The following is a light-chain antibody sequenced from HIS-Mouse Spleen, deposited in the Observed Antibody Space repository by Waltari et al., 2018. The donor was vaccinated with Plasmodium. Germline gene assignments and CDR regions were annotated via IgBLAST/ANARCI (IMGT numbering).Light chain of an antibody. CDR1: ALPKKY. V-gene: IGLV3-10*01. CDR2: EDS. Sequence: SYELTQPPSVSVSPGQTARITCSGDALPKKYAYWYPQKSGQDPVLVIYEDSKRPSGIPERFSGSSSGTMATFTISGAQVEYEADYYCYSTDSSGNHMVFGGGTKLTVL. CDR3: YSTDSSGNHMV. J-gene: IGLJ3*02.